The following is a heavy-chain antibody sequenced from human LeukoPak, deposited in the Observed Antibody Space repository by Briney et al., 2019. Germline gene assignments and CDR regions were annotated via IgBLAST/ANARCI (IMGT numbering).Heavy chain of an antibody. CDR2: IGTAGDT. V-gene: IGHV3-13*01. Sequence: PGGSLRLSCAASGFTFSSYAMHWVRQPTGKSLNWFSAIGTAGDTYYPGSVKGRFTISRENAKNSLYLQMNSLRAGDTAVYYCVRVAAAGKGFDYWGQGTLVTVSS. CDR3: VRVAAAGKGFDY. J-gene: IGHJ4*02. CDR1: GFTFSSYA. D-gene: IGHD6-25*01.